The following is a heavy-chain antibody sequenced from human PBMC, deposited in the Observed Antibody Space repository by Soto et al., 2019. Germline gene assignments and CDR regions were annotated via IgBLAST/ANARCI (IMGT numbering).Heavy chain of an antibody. J-gene: IGHJ3*02. D-gene: IGHD3-22*01. Sequence: EVQLVESGGGLVKPGGSLRLSCAASGFTFSSYSMNWVRQAPGKGLEWVSSISSSSSYIDYADSVKGRFTISRDNAKKSLYLQMNSLRAEATAVYYCARGYHYYDSSGYDKWDAFDIWGQGTMVTVSS. V-gene: IGHV3-21*01. CDR3: ARGYHYYDSSGYDKWDAFDI. CDR2: ISSSSSYI. CDR1: GFTFSSYS.